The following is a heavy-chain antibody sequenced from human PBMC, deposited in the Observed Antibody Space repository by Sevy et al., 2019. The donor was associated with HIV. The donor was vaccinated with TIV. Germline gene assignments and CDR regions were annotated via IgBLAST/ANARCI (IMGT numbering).Heavy chain of an antibody. V-gene: IGHV1-69*04. Sequence: ASVKVSCKASGGTFSSYAISWVRQAPGQGLEWMGRIIPILGVTNYAQKFQGRVTITADKSTSTAYMELSSLRSEDTAVYYCARDPRDEASFDIWGQGTMVTVSS. CDR1: GGTFSSYA. CDR3: ARDPRDEASFDI. J-gene: IGHJ3*02. CDR2: IIPILGVT.